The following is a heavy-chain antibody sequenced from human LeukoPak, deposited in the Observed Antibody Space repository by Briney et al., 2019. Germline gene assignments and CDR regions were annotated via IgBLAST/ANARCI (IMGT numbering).Heavy chain of an antibody. V-gene: IGHV3-73*01. Sequence: PGGSLKLSCAASGFTFSGSAMHWVRQASGEGLEWVGRIRSKANSYATAYAASVKGRFTISRDDSKNTAYLQMNSLKTEDTAVYYWTSGSYPFYWGQGTLVTVSS. CDR2: IRSKANSYAT. CDR3: TSGSYPFY. D-gene: IGHD1-26*01. CDR1: GFTFSGSA. J-gene: IGHJ4*02.